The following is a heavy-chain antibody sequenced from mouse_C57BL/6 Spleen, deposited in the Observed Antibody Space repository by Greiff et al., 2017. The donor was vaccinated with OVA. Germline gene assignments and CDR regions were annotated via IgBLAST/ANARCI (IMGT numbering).Heavy chain of an antibody. V-gene: IGHV1-64*01. CDR1: GYTFTSYW. J-gene: IGHJ2*01. D-gene: IGHD1-1*01. CDR3: ASLYGSSYFDY. Sequence: VQLQQPGAELVKPGASVKLSCKASGYTFTSYWMHWVKQRPGQGLEWIGMIHPNSGSTNYNEKFKSKATLTVDKSSSTAYMQLSSLTSEDSAVYYCASLYGSSYFDYWGQGTTLTVSS. CDR2: IHPNSGST.